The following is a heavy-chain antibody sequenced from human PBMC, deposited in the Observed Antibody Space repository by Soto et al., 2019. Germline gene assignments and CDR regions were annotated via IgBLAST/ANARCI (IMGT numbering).Heavy chain of an antibody. CDR2: IHYSGST. J-gene: IGHJ4*02. D-gene: IGHD6-19*01. CDR1: GDSISDTIYY. CDR3: ARNLKEVAAAMAY. Sequence: SETLSLTCRVSGDSISDTIYYWGWIRQAPGKGLEWIGSIHYSGSTQFHPSLKTRVTISVDTSKNEFSLRLRSVTAADTAVYYCARNLKEVAAAMAYWGQGIQVTVS. V-gene: IGHV4-39*01.